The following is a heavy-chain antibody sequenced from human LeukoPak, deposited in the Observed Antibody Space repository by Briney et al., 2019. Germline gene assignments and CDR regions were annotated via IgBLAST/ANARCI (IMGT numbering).Heavy chain of an antibody. V-gene: IGHV3-21*01. CDR1: GFTFSRHA. J-gene: IGHJ4*02. CDR3: ASENIVSTSGALFDY. D-gene: IGHD5-12*01. Sequence: GGSLRLSCAASGFTFSRHAMNWVRQAPGKGLEWVSSITSSGSYRYHSDSVKGRFTISRDNAKNSLYLQMNSLRVEDSAVYYCASENIVSTSGALFDYWGQGTLVTVSS. CDR2: ITSSGSYR.